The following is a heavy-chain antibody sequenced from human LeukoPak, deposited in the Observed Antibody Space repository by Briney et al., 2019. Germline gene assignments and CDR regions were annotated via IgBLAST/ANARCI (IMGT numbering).Heavy chain of an antibody. CDR1: GFTFRRNS. D-gene: IGHD3-22*01. CDR3: ARGDSSGYHCYFDS. J-gene: IGHJ4*02. V-gene: IGHV3-48*02. CDR2: ISSSSGTI. Sequence: GGSLRLSCEGSGFTFRRNSMNWVRQAPGNGLEWVSFISSSSGTIYYADSVKGRFTISRDNAENSLYLQMNSLRDEDTAVYYCARGDSSGYHCYFDSWGQGTLVTVSS.